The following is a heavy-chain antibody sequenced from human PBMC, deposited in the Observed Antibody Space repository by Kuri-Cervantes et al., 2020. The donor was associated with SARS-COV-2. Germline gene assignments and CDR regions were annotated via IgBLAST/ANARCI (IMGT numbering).Heavy chain of an antibody. J-gene: IGHJ4*02. CDR1: GGSISSYY. V-gene: IGHV4-59*01. CDR3: ARRFGDYGQFDY. D-gene: IGHD2-21*01. Sequence: SCSVSGGSISSYYWSWIRQPPGKGLERIGNIYFTGNTNYNPALGSRVTISIDTPKNQFSLMLGSLTAADTAVYYCARRFGDYGQFDYWGQGTLVTVSS. CDR2: IYFTGNT.